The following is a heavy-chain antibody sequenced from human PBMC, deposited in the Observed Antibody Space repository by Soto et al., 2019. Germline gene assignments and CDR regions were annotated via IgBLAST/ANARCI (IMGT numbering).Heavy chain of an antibody. J-gene: IGHJ4*02. D-gene: IGHD5-18*01. V-gene: IGHV4-39*01. Sequence: QLQLQESGPGLVKPSETLSLTCTVSGGSISSSSYYWGWIRQPPGKGLEWIGSIYYSGSTYYNPSLKSRVTISVDTSKNQFSLKLSSVTAADTAVYYCARSRTQLWFDYWGQGTLVTVSS. CDR3: ARSRTQLWFDY. CDR2: IYYSGST. CDR1: GGSISSSSYY.